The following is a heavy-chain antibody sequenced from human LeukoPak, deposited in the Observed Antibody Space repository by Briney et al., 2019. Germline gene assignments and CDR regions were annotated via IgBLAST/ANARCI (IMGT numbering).Heavy chain of an antibody. CDR2: IIPIFGTA. CDR1: GGTFISYA. CDR3: ARAATRILDRDFDI. V-gene: IGHV1-69*13. Sequence: SVKVSCKASGGTFISYAISWVRQAPGQGREWMGGIIPIFGTANYAQKFQGRVTITADESTSTAYMELSSLRSEDTAVYYCARAATRILDRDFDIWGQGTMVTVSS. D-gene: IGHD6-25*01. J-gene: IGHJ3*02.